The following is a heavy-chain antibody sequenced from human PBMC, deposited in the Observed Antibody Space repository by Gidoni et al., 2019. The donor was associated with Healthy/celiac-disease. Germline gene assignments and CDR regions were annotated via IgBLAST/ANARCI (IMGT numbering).Heavy chain of an antibody. CDR1: AGSISSYY. V-gene: IGHV4-59*01. CDR2: IYYSGST. J-gene: IGHJ5*02. D-gene: IGHD6-6*01. CDR3: ARVWYSSSSGWWFDP. Sequence: QVQLQTSGPGLATPSTTLSLTCTVSAGSISSYYWSWIRQPPGKGLEWIGYIYYSGSTNYNPSLKIRVTISVDTSKNQFSLKLSSVTAADTAVYYCARVWYSSSSGWWFDPWGQGTLVTVSS.